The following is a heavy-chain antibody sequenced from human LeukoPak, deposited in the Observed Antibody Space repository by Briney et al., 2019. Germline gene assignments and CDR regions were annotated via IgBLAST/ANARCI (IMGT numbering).Heavy chain of an antibody. CDR1: GGSISGSSYN. CDR3: ARQGGSPDHFDY. Sequence: SETLSLTCTVSGGSISGSSYNWGCIRQPPGKGLEWIGNMYYSGSTYYNPSLKSRVTMSVDTSKNQFSLNLSSVTAADTAVYFCARQGGSPDHFDYWGQGTLVTVSS. CDR2: MYYSGST. J-gene: IGHJ4*02. D-gene: IGHD1-26*01. V-gene: IGHV4-39*01.